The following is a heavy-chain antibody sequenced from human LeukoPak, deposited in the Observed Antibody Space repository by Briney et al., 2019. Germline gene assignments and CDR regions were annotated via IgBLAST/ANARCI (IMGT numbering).Heavy chain of an antibody. CDR1: GFIFSSYG. J-gene: IGHJ4*02. CDR3: ARGEYSSSATLDY. V-gene: IGHV3-30*03. CDR2: ISSDGSNK. Sequence: GGSLRLSCAASGFIFSSYGMHWVRQAPGKGLEWVAVISSDGSNKYYADSVRGRFIISRDNSKNTLYLQMNSLRAEDTAVYYCARGEYSSSATLDYWGQGTLVTVSS. D-gene: IGHD6-6*01.